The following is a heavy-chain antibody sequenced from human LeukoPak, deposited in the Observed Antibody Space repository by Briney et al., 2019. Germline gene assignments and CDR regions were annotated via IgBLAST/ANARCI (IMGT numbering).Heavy chain of an antibody. CDR2: ISASSNYI. CDR3: ARVVNGYVDY. V-gene: IGHV3-21*06. CDR1: GFTFSNTN. D-gene: IGHD2-8*01. J-gene: IGHJ4*02. Sequence: KPGGSLRLSCAASGFTFSNTNMNWVRQAPGKGLKWVSFISASSNYIYYADSVKGRFTISRDNAQNSLYLQMNSLRAEDTAVYFCARVVNGYVDYWGQGTPVTVSS.